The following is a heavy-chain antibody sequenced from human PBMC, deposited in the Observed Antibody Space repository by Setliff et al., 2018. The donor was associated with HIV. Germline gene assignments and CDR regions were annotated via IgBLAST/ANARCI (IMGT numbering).Heavy chain of an antibody. D-gene: IGHD5-12*01. CDR1: GYTFTTYS. CDR2: INPNSGGT. V-gene: IGHV1-2*02. CDR3: AREGSIVATIRRWYYYYMDV. J-gene: IGHJ6*03. Sequence: ASVKVSCKASGYTFTTYSIHCVRQAPGQSLEWMGWINPNSGGTNYAQKFQGRVTMTRDTSISTAYMELSRLRSDDTAVYYCAREGSIVATIRRWYYYYMDVWGKGTTVTVSS.